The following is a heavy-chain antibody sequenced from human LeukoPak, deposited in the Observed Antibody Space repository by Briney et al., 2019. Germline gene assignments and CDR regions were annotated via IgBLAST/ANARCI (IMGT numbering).Heavy chain of an antibody. Sequence: SQTLSLTCTVSGGSISSGGYYWSWIRQPPGKGLEWIGYIYHSGSTYYNPSLKSRVTISVDRSKNQFSLKLSSVTAADTAVYYCARDSPFVQYSDYWGRGTLVTVSS. CDR2: IYHSGST. V-gene: IGHV4-30-2*01. J-gene: IGHJ4*02. CDR1: GGSISSGGYY. CDR3: ARDSPFVQYSDY. D-gene: IGHD3-10*02.